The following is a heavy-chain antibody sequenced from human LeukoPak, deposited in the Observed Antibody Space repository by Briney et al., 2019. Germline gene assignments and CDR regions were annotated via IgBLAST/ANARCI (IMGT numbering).Heavy chain of an antibody. CDR2: IIPIFGIA. Sequence: SVKVSCKASGGTFSSYAISWVRQAPGQGLEWMGRIIPIFGIANYAQKFQGRVTITADKSTSTAYMELSSLRSEDTAVYYCARETDIVATIPGLFDYRGQGTLVTVSS. D-gene: IGHD5-12*01. J-gene: IGHJ4*02. CDR3: ARETDIVATIPGLFDY. V-gene: IGHV1-69*04. CDR1: GGTFSSYA.